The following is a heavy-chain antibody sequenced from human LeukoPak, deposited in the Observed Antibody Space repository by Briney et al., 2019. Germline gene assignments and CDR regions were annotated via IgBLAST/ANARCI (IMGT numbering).Heavy chain of an antibody. V-gene: IGHV3-21*01. CDR1: GLTFSSYS. CDR2: ISSSSSYI. CDR3: AKAPPMGPFDY. Sequence: GGSLRLSCAASGLTFSSYSMNWVRQAPGKGLEWVSSISSSSSYIYYADSVKGRFTISRDNAKNSLYLQMNSLRAEDTAVYYCAKAPPMGPFDYWGQGTLVTVSS. D-gene: IGHD3-10*01. J-gene: IGHJ4*02.